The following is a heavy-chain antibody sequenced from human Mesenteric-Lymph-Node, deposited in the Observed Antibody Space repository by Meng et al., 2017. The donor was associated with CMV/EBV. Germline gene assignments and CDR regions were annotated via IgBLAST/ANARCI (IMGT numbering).Heavy chain of an antibody. CDR2: IKQDGSEK. CDR1: GFTFSSYW. J-gene: IGHJ4*02. D-gene: IGHD3-3*01. V-gene: IGHV3-7*01. Sequence: GESLKISCAASGFTFSSYWMSWVRQAPGKGLEWVANIKQDGSEKDYVDSVRGRFTISRDNAKNSLYLQMNSLRAEDTAVYYCARNDLWSGHDYWGQGTLVTRLL. CDR3: ARNDLWSGHDY.